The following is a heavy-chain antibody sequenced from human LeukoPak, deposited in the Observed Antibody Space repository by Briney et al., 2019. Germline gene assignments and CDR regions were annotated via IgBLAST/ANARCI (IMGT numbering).Heavy chain of an antibody. D-gene: IGHD3-22*01. CDR1: GGSXXSYY. CDR2: IYTSGST. Sequence: ETLSLTCTVSGGSXXSYYWSWIRQPAGKGLEWIGRIYTSGSTNYNPSLKSRVTMSVDTSKNQFSLKLSSVTAADTAVYYCARENYDSSGYRLYYYYGMDVWGQGTTVTVSS. V-gene: IGHV4-4*07. J-gene: IGHJ6*02. CDR3: ARENYDSSGYRLYYYYGMDV.